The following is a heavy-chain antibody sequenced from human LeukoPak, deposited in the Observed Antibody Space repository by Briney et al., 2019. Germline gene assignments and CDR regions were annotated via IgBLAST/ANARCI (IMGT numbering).Heavy chain of an antibody. CDR3: ARGGDTTFSDY. V-gene: IGHV3-23*01. J-gene: IGHJ4*02. Sequence: GGSLRLSCAAPGFTFNNYAMSWVRQAPGRSLEWVSTIGGSGGGTFYADSVKGRFTISRDKSKSTLYLQMDSLRADDTAIYYCARGGDTTFSDYWGQGTLVTVSS. CDR1: GFTFNNYA. CDR2: IGGSGGGT. D-gene: IGHD2/OR15-2a*01.